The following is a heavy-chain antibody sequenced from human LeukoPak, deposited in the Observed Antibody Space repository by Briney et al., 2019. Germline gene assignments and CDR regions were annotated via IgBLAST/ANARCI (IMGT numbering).Heavy chain of an antibody. Sequence: GGSLRLSCAASGFTFSNYWMTWVRQAPGKGPEWVANIKEDGSEKYYVDSVKGRFSISRDNAKNSLYLQMNSLRAEDTAVYYCARDYDYLWGSYRYRYFDYWGQGTLVTVSS. J-gene: IGHJ4*02. D-gene: IGHD3-16*02. V-gene: IGHV3-7*05. CDR3: ARDYDYLWGSYRYRYFDY. CDR2: IKEDGSEK. CDR1: GFTFSNYW.